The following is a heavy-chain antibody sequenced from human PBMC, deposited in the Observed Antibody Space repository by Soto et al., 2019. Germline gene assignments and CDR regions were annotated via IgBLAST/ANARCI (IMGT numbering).Heavy chain of an antibody. V-gene: IGHV4-61*01. J-gene: IGHJ4*02. CDR2: LSYSGTA. CDR3: MRSHGAY. Sequence: QVQLHESGPGLVKTSETLSLTCTVSGGSVSSGPYHWNWVRQPPGKGLEWIGHLSYSGTANYNPSLRGRVTMATDTSKNQFSLRLTCVTAADTAMYYCMRSHGAYWGQGTLVTVSP. CDR1: GGSVSSGPYH. D-gene: IGHD2-8*01.